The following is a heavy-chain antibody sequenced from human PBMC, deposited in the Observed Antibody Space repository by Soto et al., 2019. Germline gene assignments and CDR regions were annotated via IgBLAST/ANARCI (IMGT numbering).Heavy chain of an antibody. J-gene: IGHJ6*03. CDR1: GFTFSSYA. CDR2: ISGSGGST. V-gene: IGHV3-23*01. Sequence: GGSLRLCCAASGFTFSSYAMSWVRQAPGKGLEWVSAISGSGGSTYYADSVKGRFTISRDNSKNTLYLQMNSLRAEDTAVYYCAKSVYYYYYMDVWGKGTTVTVSS. CDR3: AKSVYYYYYMDV.